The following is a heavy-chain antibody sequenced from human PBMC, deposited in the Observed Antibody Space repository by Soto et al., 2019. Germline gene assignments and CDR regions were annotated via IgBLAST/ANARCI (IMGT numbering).Heavy chain of an antibody. CDR2: IYYSGST. CDR3: ARVQIQPSIYFDY. V-gene: IGHV4-30-4*01. D-gene: IGHD5-18*01. CDR1: GGSISSGDYY. Sequence: PSETLSLTCTVSGGSISSGDYYWSWIRQPPGKGLEWIGYIYYSGSTYYNPSLKSRVTISVDTSKNQFSLKLSSVTAADTAVYYCARVQIQPSIYFDYLGQGTLVIVSS. J-gene: IGHJ4*02.